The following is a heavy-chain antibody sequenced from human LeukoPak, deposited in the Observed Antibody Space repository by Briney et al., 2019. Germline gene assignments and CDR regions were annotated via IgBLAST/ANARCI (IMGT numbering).Heavy chain of an antibody. Sequence: PSQTLSLTCTVSGGSISTGNYYWTWVRQPPGKGLEWIGHIYYSGSTYYNPSLKSRVTISLDTSKNQFSLKLSSVTAADTAIYYCARELGYWGQGTLVTVSS. V-gene: IGHV4-30-4*01. CDR2: IYYSGST. CDR3: ARELGY. J-gene: IGHJ4*02. CDR1: GGSISTGNYY. D-gene: IGHD3-16*01.